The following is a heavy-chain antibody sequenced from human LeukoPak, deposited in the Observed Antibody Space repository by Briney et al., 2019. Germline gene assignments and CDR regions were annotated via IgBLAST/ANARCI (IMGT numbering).Heavy chain of an antibody. V-gene: IGHV3-23*01. D-gene: IGHD3-10*01. Sequence: GGSLRLSCAASGFTLSNAWMSWVRQAPGKGLEWVSAISGSGDSTYYADSVKGRFTISRDNSKNTLYLQMNSLRAEDTAVYYCAKASPHNYGSGSYYLNPFDPWGQGTLVTVSS. CDR2: ISGSGDST. CDR3: AKASPHNYGSGSYYLNPFDP. CDR1: GFTLSNAW. J-gene: IGHJ5*02.